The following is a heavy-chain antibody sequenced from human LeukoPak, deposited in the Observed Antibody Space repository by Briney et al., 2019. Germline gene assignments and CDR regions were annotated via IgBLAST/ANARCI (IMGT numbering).Heavy chain of an antibody. CDR1: GFTFSNYA. Sequence: GGSLRLSCEASGFTFSNYAVSWVRQAPGNPGKGLEWVSAISGSGGNTYYADSVKGRFTISRDNSKNTLYLQMNSLRAEDTAVYYCAKGAGYYDYVWGSYDYYYGMDVWGQGTTVTVSS. D-gene: IGHD3-16*01. V-gene: IGHV3-23*01. CDR3: AKGAGYYDYVWGSYDYYYGMDV. CDR2: ISGSGGNT. J-gene: IGHJ6*02.